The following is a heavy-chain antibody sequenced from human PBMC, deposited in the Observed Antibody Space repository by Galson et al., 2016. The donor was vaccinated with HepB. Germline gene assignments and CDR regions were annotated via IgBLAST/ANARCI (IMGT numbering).Heavy chain of an antibody. CDR3: AKDGYCGGDCYDFDH. J-gene: IGHJ4*02. CDR1: GFTFNNYA. D-gene: IGHD2-21*02. V-gene: IGHV3-23*01. CDR2: ISGSGDGT. Sequence: SLRLSCAASGFTFNNYAMNWVRQAPGKGLEWVSAISGSGDGTNYADSVKGRFTISRDNSNNTLYLQMNSLRAEDTAIYYCAKDGYCGGDCYDFDHWGQGTLVTVSS.